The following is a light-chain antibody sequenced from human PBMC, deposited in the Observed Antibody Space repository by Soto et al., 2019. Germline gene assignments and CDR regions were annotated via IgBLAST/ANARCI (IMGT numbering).Light chain of an antibody. CDR3: CSYAGGYIYL. V-gene: IGLV2-11*01. J-gene: IGLJ1*01. CDR2: DVT. Sequence: QSVLTQPRSVSGSPGQSVTISCTGTGNDVGAYNYVSWYQQHPGGPPKLMIYDVTKWPSGVPERFSGSKSGNTASLTISGLQAEDEADYFCCSYAGGYIYLFGTGTKVTVL. CDR1: GNDVGAYNY.